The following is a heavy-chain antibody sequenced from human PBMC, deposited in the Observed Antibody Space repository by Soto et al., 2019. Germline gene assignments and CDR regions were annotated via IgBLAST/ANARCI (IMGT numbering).Heavy chain of an antibody. J-gene: IGHJ5*02. D-gene: IGHD2-15*01. CDR1: GGAFSGYY. CDR2: INHSGST. Sequence: PSETLSPTAAVYGGAFSGYYWSWIPQPPGKGLEWIGEINHSGSTTYNPSLKSRVTISVDTSKNQFSLKLSSVTAADTAVYYCARGDAPDIVVVVAAPSDRWFDPWGQGTLVSVSS. V-gene: IGHV4-34*01. CDR3: ARGDAPDIVVVVAAPSDRWFDP.